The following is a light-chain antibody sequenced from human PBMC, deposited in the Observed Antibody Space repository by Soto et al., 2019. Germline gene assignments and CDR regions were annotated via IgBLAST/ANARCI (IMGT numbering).Light chain of an antibody. CDR2: AAS. CDR1: QSISTY. Sequence: DIQMTQSPSSLSASVGDRVTITCRASQSISTYLNWYQQKPGKAPNLLISAASSLQSGVPSRFTGSGSGTDFTLTISSLQPEDFATYYCQQSYSMRTFGQGTKVEIK. J-gene: IGKJ1*01. CDR3: QQSYSMRT. V-gene: IGKV1-39*01.